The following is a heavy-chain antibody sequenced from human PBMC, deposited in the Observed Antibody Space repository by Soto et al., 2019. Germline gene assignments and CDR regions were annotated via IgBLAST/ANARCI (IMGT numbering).Heavy chain of an antibody. J-gene: IGHJ3*01. CDR1: GFTFSTYS. D-gene: IGHD2-15*01. CDR2: ITTRVSSI. V-gene: IGHV3-48*02. CDR3: ARGYCSGASCYAAFDL. Sequence: GGSLRLSCEASGFTFSTYSMTWVRQAPGKGLEWVSYITTRVSSIFYADSVKGRFTISRDNAKSSVYLQMNSLRDEDTAVYYCARGYCSGASCYAAFDLWGQGTMVTVSS.